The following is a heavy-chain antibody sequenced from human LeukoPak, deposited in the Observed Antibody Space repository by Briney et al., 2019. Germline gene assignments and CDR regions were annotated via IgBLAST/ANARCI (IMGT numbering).Heavy chain of an antibody. CDR1: GGTFSSYA. J-gene: IGHJ4*02. V-gene: IGHV1-69*13. CDR2: IIPIFGTA. D-gene: IGHD6-19*01. Sequence: SVKVSCKASGGTFSSYAISWVRQAPGQGLEWMGGIIPIFGTANYAQKFQGRVTITADESTSTAYMELSSLRSEDTAVYYCASLGGMAVAGTSIVDYWGQGTLVTVSS. CDR3: ASLGGMAVAGTSIVDY.